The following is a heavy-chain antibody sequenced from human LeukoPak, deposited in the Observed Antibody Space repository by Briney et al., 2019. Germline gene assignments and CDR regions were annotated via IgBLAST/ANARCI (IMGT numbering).Heavy chain of an antibody. CDR3: ARSNPKYYDILTGYYIFDY. J-gene: IGHJ4*02. D-gene: IGHD3-9*01. Sequence: QTGGSLRLSCAASGFTFSSYAMHWVRQAPGKGLEYVSAISSNGGSTYYANSVKGRFTISRDNSKNTLYLQMGSLRAEDMAVYYCARSNPKYYDILTGYYIFDYWGQGTLVTVSS. CDR2: ISSNGGST. V-gene: IGHV3-64*01. CDR1: GFTFSSYA.